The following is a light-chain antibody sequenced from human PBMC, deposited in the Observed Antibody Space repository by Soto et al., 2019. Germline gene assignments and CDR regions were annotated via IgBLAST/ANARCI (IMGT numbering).Light chain of an antibody. Sequence: VLTQPPSASGTPGQRVTISCSGSSSNIGSNTVNWYQQLPGTAPKLLIYSNNQRPSGVPDRFSGSKSGTSASLAISGLQSEDEADYYCAAWDDTLNGFYVFGTGTKVTVL. CDR2: SNN. CDR1: SSNIGSNT. CDR3: AAWDDTLNGFYV. J-gene: IGLJ1*01. V-gene: IGLV1-44*01.